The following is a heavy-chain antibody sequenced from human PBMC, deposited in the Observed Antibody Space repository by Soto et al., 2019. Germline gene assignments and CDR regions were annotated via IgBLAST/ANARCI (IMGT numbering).Heavy chain of an antibody. CDR3: ARDTYYGSGSYYKTQKYSYYGMDV. J-gene: IGHJ6*02. V-gene: IGHV1-18*04. Sequence: ASVKVSCKASGYTFTSYGISWVRQAPGQGLEWMGWISAYNGNTNYAQKLQGRVTMTTDTSTSTAYMELRSLRSDDTAVYYCARDTYYGSGSYYKTQKYSYYGMDVWGQGTTVTVSS. CDR1: GYTFTSYG. CDR2: ISAYNGNT. D-gene: IGHD3-10*01.